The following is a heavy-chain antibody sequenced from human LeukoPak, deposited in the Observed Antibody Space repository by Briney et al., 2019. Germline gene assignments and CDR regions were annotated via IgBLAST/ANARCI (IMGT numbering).Heavy chain of an antibody. CDR2: INPSGGST. D-gene: IGHD2-2*01. Sequence: GASVKVSCKASGYTFTSYYMHWVRQAPGQGLEWMRIINPSGGSTSYAQKFQGRVTMTRDTSTSTVYMELSSLRSEDTAVYYCARGSRGVVPAATFDYWGQRTLVTVSS. CDR1: GYTFTSYY. V-gene: IGHV1-46*01. CDR3: ARGSRGVVPAATFDY. J-gene: IGHJ4*02.